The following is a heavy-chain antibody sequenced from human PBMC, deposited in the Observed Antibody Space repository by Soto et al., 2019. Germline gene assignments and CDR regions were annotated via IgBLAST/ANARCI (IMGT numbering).Heavy chain of an antibody. CDR1: GFAFRSYG. V-gene: IGHV3-48*02. CDR2: ISSSSTGM. Sequence: GGSLRLSCVASGFAFRSYGMNWVRQAPGKGLEWVSHISSSSTGMYYADSVKGRFIVSRDNAKNSLYLQMNNLRDEDTAVYYCTRAGRGAVVVGDLGYFYYGMDVWGQGTTVTVS. CDR3: TRAGRGAVVVGDLGYFYYGMDV. J-gene: IGHJ6*02. D-gene: IGHD2-15*01.